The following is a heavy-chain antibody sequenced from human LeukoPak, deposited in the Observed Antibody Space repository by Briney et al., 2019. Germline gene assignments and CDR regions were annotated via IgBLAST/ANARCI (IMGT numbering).Heavy chain of an antibody. CDR3: AGSGWRTFDY. CDR2: IYTSGST. J-gene: IGHJ4*02. Sequence: PSQTLSLTCTVSGGSISSGSYYWSWIRQPAGKGLEWIGRIYTSGSTNYNPSLKSRVTISVDTSKNQFSLKLSSVTAADTAVYYCAGSGWRTFDYWGQGTLVTVSS. D-gene: IGHD6-19*01. CDR1: GGSISSGSYY. V-gene: IGHV4-61*02.